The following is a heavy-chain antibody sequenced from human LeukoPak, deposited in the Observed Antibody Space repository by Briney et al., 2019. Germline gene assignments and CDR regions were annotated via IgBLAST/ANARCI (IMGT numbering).Heavy chain of an antibody. J-gene: IGHJ4*02. D-gene: IGHD6-19*01. Sequence: PGGSLRLSCAASGFTFSSYAMSWVRQAPGKGLEWVSAISGSGGSTYYADSVKGRFTISRDNSKDTLYLQMNSLRAEDTAVYYCAKDPYSSGRNPFDYWGQGTLVTVSS. CDR1: GFTFSSYA. CDR3: AKDPYSSGRNPFDY. CDR2: ISGSGGST. V-gene: IGHV3-23*01.